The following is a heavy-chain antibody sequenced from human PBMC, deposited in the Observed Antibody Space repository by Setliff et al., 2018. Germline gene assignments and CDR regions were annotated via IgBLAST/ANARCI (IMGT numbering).Heavy chain of an antibody. CDR3: ARSYKGVDDFWSGYFQTDYYYYMDV. CDR1: GYTFTSYD. V-gene: IGHV1-8*03. CDR2: MNPNSGNT. D-gene: IGHD3-3*01. Sequence: ASVKVSCKASGYTFTSYDINWVRQATGQGLEWMGWMNPNSGNTGYAQKVQGRGTITRNTSISTAYMELSSLRSEDTAVYYCARSYKGVDDFWSGYFQTDYYYYMDVWGKGTTVTVSS. J-gene: IGHJ6*03.